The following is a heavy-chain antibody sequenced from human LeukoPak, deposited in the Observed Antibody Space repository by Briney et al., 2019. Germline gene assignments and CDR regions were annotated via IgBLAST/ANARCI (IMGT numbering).Heavy chain of an antibody. CDR3: ATAPITMVRGDSFDY. CDR2: ISSSSSYI. D-gene: IGHD3-10*01. Sequence: GGSLRLSCAASGFTFSSYSMNWVRQAPGKGLEWVSSISSSSSYIYYADSVKGRFAISRDNAKNSLYLQMNSLRAEDTAVYYCATAPITMVRGDSFDYWGQGTLVTVSS. V-gene: IGHV3-21*01. CDR1: GFTFSSYS. J-gene: IGHJ4*02.